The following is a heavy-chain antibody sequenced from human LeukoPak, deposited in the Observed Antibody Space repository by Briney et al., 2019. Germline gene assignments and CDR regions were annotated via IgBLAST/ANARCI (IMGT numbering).Heavy chain of an antibody. Sequence: GGSLRLSCAASGFTFSSYAMHWVRQAPGKGLEWVSAISGSGGSTYYADSVKGRFTISRDNSNNTLYLQMSSLRAGDTAVYYCARHTGSTWSTGYWGQGTLVTVSS. CDR2: ISGSGGST. D-gene: IGHD6-13*01. CDR3: ARHTGSTWSTGY. CDR1: GFTFSSYA. V-gene: IGHV3-23*01. J-gene: IGHJ4*02.